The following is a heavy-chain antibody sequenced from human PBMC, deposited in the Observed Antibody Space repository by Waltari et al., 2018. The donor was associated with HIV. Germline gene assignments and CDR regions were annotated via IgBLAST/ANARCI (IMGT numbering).Heavy chain of an antibody. J-gene: IGHJ6*02. V-gene: IGHV1-69*01. CDR1: GGTFSSYA. Sequence: QVQLVQSGAEVKKPGSSVRVSCKVSGGTFSSYAINWVRQAPRQGLGWRGGFIPAVGTANSAERCQGRVTITADEYTGTAYMDLSSLRSEDTAVYFCARDHRGNKLLYGMDVWGQGTTVTV. CDR2: FIPAVGTA. CDR3: ARDHRGNKLLYGMDV.